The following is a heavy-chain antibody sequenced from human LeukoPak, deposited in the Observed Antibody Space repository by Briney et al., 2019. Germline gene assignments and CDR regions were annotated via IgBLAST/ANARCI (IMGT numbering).Heavy chain of an antibody. CDR3: ARRNTAMVAGLDY. Sequence: ASVRVSCKASGYTFTTYDINWVRQATGQGLEWMGWMNPNSGNTGYAQKFQGRVTMTRNTSISTAFMELSGLRSEDTAVYFCARRNTAMVAGLDYWGQGSLVTVSS. CDR1: GYTFTTYD. D-gene: IGHD5-18*01. V-gene: IGHV1-8*01. CDR2: MNPNSGNT. J-gene: IGHJ4*02.